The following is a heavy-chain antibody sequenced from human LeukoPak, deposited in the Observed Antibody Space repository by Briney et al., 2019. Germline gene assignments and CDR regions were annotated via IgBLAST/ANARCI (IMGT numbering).Heavy chain of an antibody. J-gene: IGHJ4*02. Sequence: PGGSLRLSCTASGFTFGDYAMSWVRQAPGKGLEWVAFIRYDGSNKYYADSVKGRFTISRDNSKNTLYLQMNSLRAEDTAVYYCAKTHASSQYYFDYWGQGTLVTVSS. CDR2: IRYDGSNK. CDR3: AKTHASSQYYFDY. CDR1: GFTFGDYA. D-gene: IGHD3-22*01. V-gene: IGHV3-30*02.